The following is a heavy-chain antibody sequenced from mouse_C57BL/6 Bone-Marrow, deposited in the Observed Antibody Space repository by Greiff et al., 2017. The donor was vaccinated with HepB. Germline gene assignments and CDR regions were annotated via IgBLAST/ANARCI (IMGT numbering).Heavy chain of an antibody. CDR2: ISNGGGST. D-gene: IGHD2-2*01. Sequence: EVMLVESGGGLVQPGGSLKLSCAASGFTFSDYYMYWVRQTPEKRLEWVAYISNGGGSTYYPDTVKGRFTISRDNAKNTLYLQMSRLKSENTAMYYCARMGGYDGYVDYWGQGTTLTVSS. CDR3: ARMGGYDGYVDY. CDR1: GFTFSDYY. V-gene: IGHV5-12*01. J-gene: IGHJ2*01.